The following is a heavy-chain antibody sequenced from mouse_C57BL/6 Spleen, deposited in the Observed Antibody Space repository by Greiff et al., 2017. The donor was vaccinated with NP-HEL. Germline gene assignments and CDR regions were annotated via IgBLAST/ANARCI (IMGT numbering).Heavy chain of an antibody. V-gene: IGHV1-82*01. J-gene: IGHJ2*01. CDR2: IYPGDGDT. CDR1: GYAFSSSW. Sequence: VQLQQSGPELVKPGASVKISCKASGYAFSSSWMNWVKQRPGKGLEWIGRIYPGDGDTNYNGKFKGKATLTADKSSSTAYMQLSSLTSEDSAVYFCAREGITTVVATNYFDYWGQGTTLTVSS. D-gene: IGHD1-1*01. CDR3: AREGITTVVATNYFDY.